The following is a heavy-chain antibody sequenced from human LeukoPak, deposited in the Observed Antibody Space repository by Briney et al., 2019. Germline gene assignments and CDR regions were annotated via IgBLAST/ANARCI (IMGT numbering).Heavy chain of an antibody. D-gene: IGHD6-6*01. CDR2: INSDGSST. CDR1: GFTFSSYW. J-gene: IGHJ5*02. Sequence: PGGSLRLSCAASGFTFSSYWMHWVRQAPGKGLVWVSRINSDGSSTSYADSAKGRFTISRDNAKNTLYLQMNSLRAEDTAVYYCARARIAARNWFDPWGQGTLVTVSS. CDR3: ARARIAARNWFDP. V-gene: IGHV3-74*01.